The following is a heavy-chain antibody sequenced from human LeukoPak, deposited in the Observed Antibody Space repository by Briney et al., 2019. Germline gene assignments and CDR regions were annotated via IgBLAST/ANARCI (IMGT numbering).Heavy chain of an antibody. J-gene: IGHJ6*02. CDR1: GFTFSSYW. CDR2: IKQDGSEK. D-gene: IGHD3-3*01. CDR3: ARDRGWYDFWSGYPFGYHYYYGMDV. V-gene: IGHV3-7*01. Sequence: PGGSLRLSCAASGFTFSSYWMSWVRQAPGKGLEWVANIKQDGSEKYYVDSVKGRFTISRNNAKNSLYLQMNSLRAEDTAVYYCARDRGWYDFWSGYPFGYHYYYGMDVWGQGTTVTVSS.